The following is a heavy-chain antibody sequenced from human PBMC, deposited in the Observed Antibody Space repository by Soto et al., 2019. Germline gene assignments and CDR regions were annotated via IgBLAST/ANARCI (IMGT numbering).Heavy chain of an antibody. V-gene: IGHV3-7*03. CDR1: GFTFSNFW. Sequence: EVQLVQSGGGLVQPGGSLRLSCVGSGFTFSNFWLNWVRQAPGKGLEWVANIQKDGTDKLYVDSVKGRFTVSRDNAKNSVFLQMNSLRADDTAVYYCVREWGRLTRDCWGQGTLVTVSS. CDR3: VREWGRLTRDC. CDR2: IQKDGTDK. D-gene: IGHD7-27*01. J-gene: IGHJ4*02.